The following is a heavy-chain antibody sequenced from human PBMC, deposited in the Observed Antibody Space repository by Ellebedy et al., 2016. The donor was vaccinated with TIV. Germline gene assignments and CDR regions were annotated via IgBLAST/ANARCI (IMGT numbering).Heavy chain of an antibody. D-gene: IGHD3-9*01. J-gene: IGHJ4*02. Sequence: GGSLRLSCAASGFTVSSNYMSWVRQAPGKGLEWVSIIYQDAGTNYTDSVMGRFTVSRDTSKNTMYLQMNSLRAEDTAVYYCARESVRYFDWDYWGQGTLVAV. V-gene: IGHV3-66*01. CDR2: IYQDAGT. CDR3: ARESVRYFDWDY. CDR1: GFTVSSNY.